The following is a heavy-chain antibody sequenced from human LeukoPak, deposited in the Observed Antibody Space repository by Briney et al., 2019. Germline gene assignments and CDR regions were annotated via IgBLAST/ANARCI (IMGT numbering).Heavy chain of an antibody. CDR3: ARVVTPVRRRFWFDP. CDR2: INHSGST. J-gene: IGHJ5*02. Sequence: SETPSLTCAVYGGSFSGYYWSWIRQPPGKGLEWIGEINHSGSTNYNPSLKSRVTISVDTSKNQFSLKLSSVTAADTAVYYCARVVTPVRRRFWFDPWGQGTLVTVSS. D-gene: IGHD4-23*01. V-gene: IGHV4-34*01. CDR1: GGSFSGYY.